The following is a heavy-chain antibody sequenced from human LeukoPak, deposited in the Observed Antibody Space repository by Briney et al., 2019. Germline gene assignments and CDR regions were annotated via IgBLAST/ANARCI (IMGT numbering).Heavy chain of an antibody. CDR1: GFTFSSYS. CDR3: ARVVVTMGFDY. V-gene: IGHV3-21*01. CDR2: ISTSSSYI. Sequence: GGSLRLSCAAPGFTFSSYSMNWVRQAPGKGLEWVSSISTSSSYIYYADSVKGRFTISRDNAKNSLYLQMNSLRAEDTAVYYCARVVVTMGFDYWGQGTLVTVSS. J-gene: IGHJ4*02. D-gene: IGHD3-10*01.